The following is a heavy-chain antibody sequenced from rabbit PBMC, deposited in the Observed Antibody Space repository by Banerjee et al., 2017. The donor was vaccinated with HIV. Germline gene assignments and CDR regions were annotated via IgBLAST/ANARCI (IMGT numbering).Heavy chain of an antibody. V-gene: IGHV1S45*01. CDR2: IDGGSSGSA. Sequence: QEQLEESGGDLVKPEGSLTLTCTASGFSFSDNYVMCWVRQAPGKGLEWIACIDGGSSGSAYYASWAKGRFTISKTSSTTVTLQMTSLTAADTATYFCARDINYSFNLWGQGTLVTVS. CDR3: ARDINYSFNL. CDR1: GFSFSDNYV. D-gene: IGHD1-1*01. J-gene: IGHJ4*01.